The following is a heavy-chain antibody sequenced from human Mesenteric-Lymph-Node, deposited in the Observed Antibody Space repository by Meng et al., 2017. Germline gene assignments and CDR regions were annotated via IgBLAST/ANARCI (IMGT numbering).Heavy chain of an antibody. CDR3: VRAWDSGDSFDSFPNY. J-gene: IGHJ4*02. CDR1: GYSSTDYH. V-gene: IGHV1-2*04. CDR2: MNPKSGGA. D-gene: IGHD2-21*02. Sequence: LVQSGCWVKKPGASVKVSCKGSGYSSTDYHIHWVRQAPGQGLEWMGWMNPKSGGANSGQRFQGWVTMTRDTSISTAYMELNRLKSDDTAIYYCVRAWDSGDSFDSFPNYWGQGTLVTVSS.